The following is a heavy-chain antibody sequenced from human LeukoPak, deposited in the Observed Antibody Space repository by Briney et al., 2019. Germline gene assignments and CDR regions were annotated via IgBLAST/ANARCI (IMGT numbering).Heavy chain of an antibody. CDR1: GFIFSSYA. J-gene: IGHJ4*02. D-gene: IGHD3-10*01. CDR3: AKDLYYYGSGALAY. CDR2: ISGGGDST. Sequence: GGSLRLSCAASGFIFSSYAMTWVRQAPGKGLEWVSGISGGGDSTYYANSVKGRFTISRDNSKNTVYLQMNSLRAEDTAVYYCAKDLYYYGSGALAYWGQGTMVTVSS. V-gene: IGHV3-23*01.